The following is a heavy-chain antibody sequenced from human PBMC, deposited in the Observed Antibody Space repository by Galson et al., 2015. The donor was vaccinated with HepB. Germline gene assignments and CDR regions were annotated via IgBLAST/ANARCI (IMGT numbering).Heavy chain of an antibody. CDR2: ISSSSSYI. CDR3: ARDHLDSSGYYDY. CDR1: GFTFNSYS. Sequence: SLRLSCAASGFTFNSYSMNWVRQAPGKGLERVSSISSSSSYIYYADSVKGRFTISRDNAKNSLYLQMNSLRAEDTAVYYCARDHLDSSGYYDYWGQGTLVTVSS. J-gene: IGHJ4*02. V-gene: IGHV3-21*01. D-gene: IGHD3-22*01.